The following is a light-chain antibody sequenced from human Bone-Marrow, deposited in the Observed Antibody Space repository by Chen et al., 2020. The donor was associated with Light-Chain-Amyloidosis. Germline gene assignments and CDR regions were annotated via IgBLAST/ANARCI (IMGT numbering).Light chain of an antibody. CDR3: QSFDRSLSGWV. V-gene: IGLV1-40*01. CDR1: SSNIGAGYD. Sequence: QSVLTKPPSVSGAPGQRVTPSCTGSSSNIGAGYDVHWYQQLPGTAPKLLIYGNSNRPSGVPDRISGSKSGASASLAITGLQAEDEAEYYCQSFDRSLSGWVFGGGTKLTVL. J-gene: IGLJ3*02. CDR2: GNS.